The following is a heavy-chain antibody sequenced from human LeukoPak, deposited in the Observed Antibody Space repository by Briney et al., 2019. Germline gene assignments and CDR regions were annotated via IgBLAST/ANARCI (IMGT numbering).Heavy chain of an antibody. CDR2: IYYSEGT. V-gene: IGHV4-39*07. Sequence: PSETLSLTCTVSGGSISSRSYYWGWIRQPPGKGLEWIGRIYYSEGTYYNPSLKSRVNISIDTSKNQFSLKVNSVTAADTAVYYCVRDRFCSGRSCYGPPDDWGQGARVTVSS. J-gene: IGHJ4*02. CDR3: VRDRFCSGRSCYGPPDD. CDR1: GGSISSRSYY. D-gene: IGHD2-15*01.